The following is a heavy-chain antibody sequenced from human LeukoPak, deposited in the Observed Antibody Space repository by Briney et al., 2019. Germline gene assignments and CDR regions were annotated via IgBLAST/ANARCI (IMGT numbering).Heavy chain of an antibody. Sequence: GASVKVSCKASGYTFTSYYMRWVRQAPGQGLEWMGIINPSGGSTSYAQKFQGRVTMTRDTSTSTVYMELSSLRSEDTAVYYCAREVVTVVTSSAFDYWGQGTLVTVSS. J-gene: IGHJ4*02. D-gene: IGHD4-23*01. CDR1: GYTFTSYY. CDR3: AREVVTVVTSSAFDY. CDR2: INPSGGST. V-gene: IGHV1-46*01.